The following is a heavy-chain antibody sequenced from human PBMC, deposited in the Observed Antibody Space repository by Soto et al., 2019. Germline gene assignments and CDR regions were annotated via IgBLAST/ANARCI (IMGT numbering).Heavy chain of an antibody. J-gene: IGHJ6*02. CDR1: GGSMRSYS. Sequence: QVELRESGPGLVKTSETVFLTCNVSGGSMRSYSWTWMRQSPGKGLEWLGNIFYSGNSNLNPSLRSRLNISVDTSKNKFSLTLNSVTAADTAVYYCARDSRCCGMDVWGQGTTVTVSS. CDR3: ARDSRCCGMDV. CDR2: IFYSGNS. V-gene: IGHV4-59*01.